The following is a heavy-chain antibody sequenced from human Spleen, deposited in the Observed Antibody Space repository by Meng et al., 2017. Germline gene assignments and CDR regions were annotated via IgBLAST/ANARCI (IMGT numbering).Heavy chain of an antibody. D-gene: IGHD3-3*01. CDR1: GFTFGDYS. CDR2: VYYNGNS. J-gene: IGHJ6*02. CDR3: ARCTYYDFWSGYFPNYGMDV. Sequence: GSLRLSCAASGFTFGDYSMTWIRQPPGKGLEWIGTVYYNGNSYYNSSLKSRVTISVDTSKNQFSLKLSSVTAADTAVYYCARCTYYDFWSGYFPNYGMDVWGQGTTVTVSS. V-gene: IGHV4-38-2*01.